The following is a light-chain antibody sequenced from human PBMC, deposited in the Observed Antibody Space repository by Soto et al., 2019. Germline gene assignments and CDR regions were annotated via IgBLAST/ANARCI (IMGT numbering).Light chain of an antibody. CDR2: GAS. Sequence: EIVLTQSPSTLSVSPGGRVTLSFRASQSVDINLAWYQQKPGQAPRLLIYGASTRATDMPGRFSGRGSGTEFTLTINSLQSEDFAVYYCQQYRNWPRTFGQGTKVDIK. CDR1: QSVDIN. V-gene: IGKV3-15*01. CDR3: QQYRNWPRT. J-gene: IGKJ1*01.